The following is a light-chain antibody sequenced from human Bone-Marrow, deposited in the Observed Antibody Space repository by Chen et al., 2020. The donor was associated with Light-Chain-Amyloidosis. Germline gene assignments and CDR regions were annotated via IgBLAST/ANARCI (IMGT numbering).Light chain of an antibody. CDR3: QVWDRSSDRPV. Sequence: SYVLTQPSSVSVAPGQTATIACGGNNIGSTSVHWYQQTPGQAPLLVVYDDSDRPSGLPERLSGSNSGNTATLTISRVEAGDEADYYCQVWDRSSDRPVFGGGTNLTVL. V-gene: IGLV3-21*02. CDR2: DDS. J-gene: IGLJ3*02. CDR1: NIGSTS.